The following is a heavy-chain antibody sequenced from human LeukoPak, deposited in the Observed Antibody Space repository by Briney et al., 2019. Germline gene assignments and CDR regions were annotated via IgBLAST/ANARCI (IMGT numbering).Heavy chain of an antibody. J-gene: IGHJ6*03. D-gene: IGHD2-8*02. V-gene: IGHV1-2*06. CDR3: ARDDGWGNYYMDV. Sequence: VASVKVSCKASGYTFTSYDINWVRQATGQGLEWMGRINPNSGGTKYAQKFQGRVTMTRDTSISTAYMELSRLRSDDTAVYYCARDDGWGNYYMDVWGKGTTVTVSS. CDR1: GYTFTSYD. CDR2: INPNSGGT.